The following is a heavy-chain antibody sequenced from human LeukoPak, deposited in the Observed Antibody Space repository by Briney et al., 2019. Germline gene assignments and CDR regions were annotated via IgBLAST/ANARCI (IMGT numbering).Heavy chain of an antibody. V-gene: IGHV4-59*08. Sequence: SETLSLTCTVSGVSISSYYWSWIRQPPGKGLEWIGYIYYSGSTNYNPSLKSRVTISVDTSKNQFSLKLSSVTAADTAVYYCARVRVTIFGVVIQTLRNAFDIWGQGTMVTVSS. D-gene: IGHD3-3*01. CDR2: IYYSGST. CDR3: ARVRVTIFGVVIQTLRNAFDI. CDR1: GVSISSYY. J-gene: IGHJ3*02.